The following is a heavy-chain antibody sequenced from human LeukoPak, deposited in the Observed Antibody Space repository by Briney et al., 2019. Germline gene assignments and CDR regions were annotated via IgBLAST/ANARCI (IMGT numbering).Heavy chain of an antibody. CDR3: ARFDQDWGTFDY. Sequence: ASVKVSCKASGYTFTGYYMHWVRQAPGQGLEWMGWINPNSGGTNYAQKFQGRVTMTRDTSISTAYMELSRLRSDDTAVYYCARFDQDWGTFDYWGQGTVVTVSS. CDR2: INPNSGGT. V-gene: IGHV1-2*02. D-gene: IGHD7-27*01. CDR1: GYTFTGYY. J-gene: IGHJ4*02.